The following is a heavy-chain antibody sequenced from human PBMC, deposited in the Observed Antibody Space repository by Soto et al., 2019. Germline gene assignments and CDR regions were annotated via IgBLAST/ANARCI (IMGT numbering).Heavy chain of an antibody. CDR3: AVGLSGSYYQNGMDV. D-gene: IGHD1-26*01. J-gene: IGHJ6*02. CDR1: GGPFTSFD. V-gene: IGHV1-69*06. CDR2: IIPIFGTT. Sequence: VELVQSRSEVKKPGSSVKVSCKTSGGPFTSFDVNWVRQAPGQGLEWMGGIIPIFGTTNYAQKFQGRVTITADMPTTTAYMELGSLRSDDTAVYFCAVGLSGSYYQNGMDVWGLGTRVIVS.